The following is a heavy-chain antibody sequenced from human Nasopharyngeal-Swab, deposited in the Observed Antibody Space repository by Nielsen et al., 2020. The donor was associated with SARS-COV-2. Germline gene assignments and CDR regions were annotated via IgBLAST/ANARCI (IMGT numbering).Heavy chain of an antibody. D-gene: IGHD6-19*01. V-gene: IGHV3-23*01. CDR2: ISASGGST. J-gene: IGHJ4*02. Sequence: GGSLRLSCAASGFTFSSYWMHWVRQAPGKGLEWVSGISASGGSTYSADSVKGRFTISRDNSKNTLYLQMNSLRADDTAVYYCAKTSARIGYSSGWGPDYWGQGTLVTVSS. CDR3: AKTSARIGYSSGWGPDY. CDR1: GFTFSSYW.